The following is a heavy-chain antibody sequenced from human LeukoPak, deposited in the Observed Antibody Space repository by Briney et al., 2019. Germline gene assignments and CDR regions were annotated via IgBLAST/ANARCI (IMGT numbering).Heavy chain of an antibody. CDR1: GYTFTSYA. CDR2: INPSGGST. Sequence: ASVKVSCKASGYTFTSYAMNWVRQAPGQGLEWMGIINPSGGSTSYAQKFQGRVTMTRDTSTSTVYMELSSLRSEDTAVYYCARENCSGGSCYPHNWFDPWGQGTLVTVSS. D-gene: IGHD2-15*01. V-gene: IGHV1-46*01. CDR3: ARENCSGGSCYPHNWFDP. J-gene: IGHJ5*02.